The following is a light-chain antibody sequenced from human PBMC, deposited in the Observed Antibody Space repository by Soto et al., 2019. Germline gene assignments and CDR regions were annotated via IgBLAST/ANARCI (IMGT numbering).Light chain of an antibody. Sequence: QSALTQPASVSGSPGQSITISCTGTANDIGTYNLVSWYQQHPGKAPKLIIYEVSKRPSGVSDRFSGSKSGNTASLTISGLQAEDESDYYCVLYMGSGISVFGGGTKVTVL. J-gene: IGLJ3*02. V-gene: IGLV2-23*02. CDR1: ANDIGTYNL. CDR2: EVS. CDR3: VLYMGSGISV.